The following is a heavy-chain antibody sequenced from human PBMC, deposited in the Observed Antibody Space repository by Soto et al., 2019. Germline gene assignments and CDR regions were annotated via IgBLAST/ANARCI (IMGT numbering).Heavy chain of an antibody. Sequence: LGESLKISCKGSGFSFTNYWISWVRQVPGKGLEWMGNIDPVDSYANYSPSFQGHVTFSVDTSISTAFLHWSSLKASDSAIYFCARIESIARNWFDPWGQGTLVTVSS. D-gene: IGHD6-13*01. CDR3: ARIESIARNWFDP. V-gene: IGHV5-10-1*01. CDR1: GFSFTNYW. J-gene: IGHJ5*02. CDR2: IDPVDSYA.